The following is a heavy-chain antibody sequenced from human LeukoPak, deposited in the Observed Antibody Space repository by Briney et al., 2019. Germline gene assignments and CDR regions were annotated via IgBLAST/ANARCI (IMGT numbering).Heavy chain of an antibody. Sequence: GGSLRLSCAASGFIFSYYWMSWVRQAPGKGLEWVANIKEDGSDKYYVYSAKGRFTISRHNTKNSLYLQMTSLRAEDTAVYFCARYDGGVAIDYGGQGTLVTVSS. J-gene: IGHJ4*02. CDR2: IKEDGSDK. D-gene: IGHD3-16*01. V-gene: IGHV3-7*01. CDR3: ARYDGGVAIDY. CDR1: GFIFSYYW.